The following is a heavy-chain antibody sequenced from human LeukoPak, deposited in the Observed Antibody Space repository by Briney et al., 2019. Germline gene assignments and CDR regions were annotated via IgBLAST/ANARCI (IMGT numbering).Heavy chain of an antibody. V-gene: IGHV4-61*05. Sequence: SETLSLTCTVSGCSISSSNYYWGWMRQPPGKGLEWIGQIHHRGNTNYNPSLKSRVTVSVDTSKNQFSLNLSSVTAADTAVYYCARESWGNLDLWGQGTLVTVSS. J-gene: IGHJ5*02. D-gene: IGHD3-16*01. CDR3: ARESWGNLDL. CDR2: IHHRGNT. CDR1: GCSISSSNYY.